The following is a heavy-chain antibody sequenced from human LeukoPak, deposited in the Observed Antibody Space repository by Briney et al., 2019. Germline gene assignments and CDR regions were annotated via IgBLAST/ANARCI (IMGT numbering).Heavy chain of an antibody. CDR1: GFTFSSYA. Sequence: GASLRLSCAASGFTFSSYAMSWVRQAPGKGLEWVANIKQDGSERYYVDSVKGRFTISRDNAKNSLYLQMNSLRAEDTAVYYCARKAYALDVWGKGTTVTVSS. CDR2: IKQDGSER. J-gene: IGHJ6*04. D-gene: IGHD2-8*01. V-gene: IGHV3-7*03. CDR3: ARKAYALDV.